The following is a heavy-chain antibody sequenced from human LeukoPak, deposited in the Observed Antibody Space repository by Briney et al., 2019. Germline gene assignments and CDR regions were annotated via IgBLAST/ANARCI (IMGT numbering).Heavy chain of an antibody. V-gene: IGHV3-30*02. Sequence: AGGSLRLSCAASGFTFSSYGMHWVRQAPGKGLEWVAFIRYDGSNKYYADSVKGRFTISRDNSKNTLYLRMNSLRAEDTAVYYCAKAAGGWDDRDYWGQGTLVTVSS. D-gene: IGHD3-16*01. CDR3: AKAAGGWDDRDY. CDR2: IRYDGSNK. J-gene: IGHJ4*02. CDR1: GFTFSSYG.